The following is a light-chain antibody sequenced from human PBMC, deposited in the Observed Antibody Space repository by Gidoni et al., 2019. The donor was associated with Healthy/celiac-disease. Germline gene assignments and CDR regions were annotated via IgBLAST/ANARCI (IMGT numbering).Light chain of an antibody. Sequence: HSVMTQHPSASGAPGQRVTISCTGSSSNIGAGSDVHWYQQLPGTAPKLLIYGNSNRPSGVPDRFSGSKSGTSASLAITGLQAEDEADYYCQSYDSSLSGYVFGTGTKVTVL. CDR1: SSNIGAGSD. CDR3: QSYDSSLSGYV. V-gene: IGLV1-40*01. J-gene: IGLJ1*01. CDR2: GNS.